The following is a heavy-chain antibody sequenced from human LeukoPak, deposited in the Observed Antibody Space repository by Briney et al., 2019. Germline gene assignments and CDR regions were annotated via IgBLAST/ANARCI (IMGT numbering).Heavy chain of an antibody. CDR1: GYTFTSYY. D-gene: IGHD6-13*01. V-gene: IGHV1-46*01. Sequence: ASVKVSCKASGYTFTSYYMHWERQAPGQGLEWMGIINPSGGSTSYAQKFQGRVTMTRDMSTSTVYMELSSLRSEDTAVYYCARAGAAAGTLGDYWGQEPWSPSPQ. J-gene: IGHJ4*01. CDR2: INPSGGST. CDR3: ARAGAAAGTLGDY.